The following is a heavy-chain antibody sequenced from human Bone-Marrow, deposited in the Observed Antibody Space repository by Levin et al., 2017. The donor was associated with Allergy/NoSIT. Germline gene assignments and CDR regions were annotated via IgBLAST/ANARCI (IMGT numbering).Heavy chain of an antibody. V-gene: IGHV2-5*02. CDR1: GFSLTTSGVG. CDR3: IRRHQAAAGSGKIWFDP. J-gene: IGHJ5*02. D-gene: IGHD6-13*01. Sequence: SGPTLVKPTETLTLTCTFSGFSLTTSGVGVGWIRQPPGKALEWLAAIYWDDDKWYSPSQKSRLAIIKDTSKNQVVLIMTNMDPVDTGTYYCIRRHQAAAGSGKIWFDPWGQGTLVTVSS. CDR2: IYWDDDK.